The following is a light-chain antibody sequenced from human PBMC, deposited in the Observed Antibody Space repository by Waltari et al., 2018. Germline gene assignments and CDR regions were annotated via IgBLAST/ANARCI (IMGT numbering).Light chain of an antibody. CDR2: WAS. V-gene: IGKV4-1*01. CDR1: ERVLYSRHNKGH. CDR3: QQYYNTPLT. Sequence: DIVMTQSPESLAVSLGERATINCKSSERVLYSRHNKGHLAWYQQKPGQRPKLRIYWASTRESGVPDRFSGSGSETEFTLTINSLQAEDVAVYYCQQYYNTPLTFGGGTKVEIK. J-gene: IGKJ4*01.